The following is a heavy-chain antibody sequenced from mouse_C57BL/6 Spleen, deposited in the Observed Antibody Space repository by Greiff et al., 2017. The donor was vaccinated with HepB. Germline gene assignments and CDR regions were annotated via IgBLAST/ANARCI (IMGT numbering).Heavy chain of an antibody. CDR3: DRNRDDYFAY. V-gene: IGHV2-2*01. Sequence: QVQLKQSGPGLVQPSQCLSITCTVSGFSLTSYGVHWVRQSPGKGLEWLGVIWSGGSTDYNAAFISRLSISKDNTKSQVFFKMNSQQADDTAIYYCDRNRDDYFAYWGQGTLVTVSA. CDR2: IWSGGST. CDR1: GFSLTSYG. D-gene: IGHD2-4*01. J-gene: IGHJ3*01.